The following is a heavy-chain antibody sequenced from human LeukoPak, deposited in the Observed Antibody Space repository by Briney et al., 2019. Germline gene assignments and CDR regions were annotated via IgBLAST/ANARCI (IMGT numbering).Heavy chain of an antibody. CDR3: AREGTFGDYRASGDH. CDR1: GFTVSSSY. Sequence: RTGGSLRLSCAASGFTVSSSYMSWVRQAPGKGLEWVANIKQDGSQKYYVDSVKGRFIISRDNAKNSLYLQMNSVRAEDTAVYYCAREGTFGDYRASGDHWGQGALVTVSS. J-gene: IGHJ4*02. CDR2: IKQDGSQK. V-gene: IGHV3-7*03. D-gene: IGHD2-21*02.